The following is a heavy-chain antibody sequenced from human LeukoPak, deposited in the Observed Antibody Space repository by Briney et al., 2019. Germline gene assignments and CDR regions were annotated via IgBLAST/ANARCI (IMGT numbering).Heavy chain of an antibody. D-gene: IGHD3-22*01. CDR2: ISGSGGST. CDR3: AKARYDSSGYYLDY. V-gene: IGHV3-23*01. Sequence: PGGSLRLSCAASGFTFSSYAMSWVRRAPGKGLEWVSAISGSGGSTYYADSVKGRFTISRDNSKNTLCLQMNSLRAEDTAVYYCAKARYDSSGYYLDYWGQGTLVTVSS. CDR1: GFTFSSYA. J-gene: IGHJ4*02.